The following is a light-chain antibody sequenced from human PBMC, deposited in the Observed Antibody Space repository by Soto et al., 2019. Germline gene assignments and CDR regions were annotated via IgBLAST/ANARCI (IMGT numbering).Light chain of an antibody. V-gene: IGLV2-23*01. CDR2: EGN. CDR1: SSDGGTYNL. Sequence: QSVLTQPASVSGSPGQSITISCTGTSSDGGTYNLVSWYQQHPGNAPKLMIYEGNKRPSGVSNRFSGSKSGNTVSLTISGLQAEDEGDYYCSSYVGSGTYVVFGGGTKLTVL. CDR3: SSYVGSGTYVV. J-gene: IGLJ2*01.